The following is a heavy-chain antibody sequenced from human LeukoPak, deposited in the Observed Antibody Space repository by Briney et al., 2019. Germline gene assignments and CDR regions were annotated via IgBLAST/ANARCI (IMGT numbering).Heavy chain of an antibody. CDR3: ASSMPKRGYSNSPDDNWFDP. Sequence: ASVKVSCKTSGYTFTSYDINWVRQATGQGLEWMGWMNPHSGNTDYAQKFQGRVTMTRNTSINTAYMELSSLRSEDTAVYYCASSMPKRGYSNSPDDNWFDPWGQGTLVTVSS. CDR1: GYTFTSYD. D-gene: IGHD4-11*01. J-gene: IGHJ5*02. V-gene: IGHV1-8*01. CDR2: MNPHSGNT.